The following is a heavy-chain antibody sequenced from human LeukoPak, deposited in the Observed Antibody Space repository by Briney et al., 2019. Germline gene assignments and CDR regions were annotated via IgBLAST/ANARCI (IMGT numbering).Heavy chain of an antibody. J-gene: IGHJ4*02. CDR1: GFTFTTYA. Sequence: PGGSLRLSCAASGFTFTTYALNWVRQAPGKGLEWVSYISSSSSTIYYADSVKGRFTISRDNAKNSLYLQMNSLRAEDTAVYYCARDTGDYWGQGTLVTVSS. V-gene: IGHV3-48*04. CDR3: ARDTGDY. D-gene: IGHD1-14*01. CDR2: ISSSSSTI.